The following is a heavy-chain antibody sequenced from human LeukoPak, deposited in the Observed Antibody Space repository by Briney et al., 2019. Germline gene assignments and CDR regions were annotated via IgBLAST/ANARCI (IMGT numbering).Heavy chain of an antibody. V-gene: IGHV3-23*01. J-gene: IGHJ4*02. Sequence: GGSLRLSCAASGFTFSSYAMNWVCQAPGKGLEWVSAISGSGGSTYYADSVKGRFTISRDNSKNTLYLQMNSLRAEDTAVYYCAKDRHPYSGSYTVGYWGQGTLVTVSS. CDR1: GFTFSSYA. D-gene: IGHD1-26*01. CDR3: AKDRHPYSGSYTVGY. CDR2: ISGSGGST.